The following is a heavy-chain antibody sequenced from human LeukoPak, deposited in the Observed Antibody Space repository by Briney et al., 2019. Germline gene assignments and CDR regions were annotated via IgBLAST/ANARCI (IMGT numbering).Heavy chain of an antibody. CDR2: IIPIFGTA. V-gene: IGHV1-69*06. D-gene: IGHD3-10*01. CDR1: GGTFSSYA. J-gene: IGHJ3*02. Sequence: SVKVSCKASGGTFSSYAISWVRQAPGQGLEWMGGIIPIFGTANYAQKFQGRVTITADKSTSTAYMELSSLRSEDTAVYYCARDTAMVQGVIQAFDIWGQGTMVTVSS. CDR3: ARDTAMVQGVIQAFDI.